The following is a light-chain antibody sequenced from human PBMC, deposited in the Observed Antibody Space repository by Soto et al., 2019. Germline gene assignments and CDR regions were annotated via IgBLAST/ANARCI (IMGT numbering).Light chain of an antibody. CDR2: DVS. V-gene: IGLV2-14*01. CDR3: SSYTSSSTQV. Sequence: QSALTQPASVSGSPGQSITISCTGTSSDVGGYNYVSWYQQHPGKATKLMIYDVSNRPSGVSNRFSGSKSGNTASLTISGLQAEDEADYYCSSYTSSSTQVFGGVTKLTVL. J-gene: IGLJ2*01. CDR1: SSDVGGYNY.